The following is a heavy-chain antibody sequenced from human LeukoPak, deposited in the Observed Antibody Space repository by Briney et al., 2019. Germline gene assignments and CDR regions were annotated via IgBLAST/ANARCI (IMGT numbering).Heavy chain of an antibody. Sequence: ASVKVSCKASGYTFTNHGITWVRRAPGQGLEWMGWISAYNGDTKYAQKLQGRVTMTTDPSTNTAYMELRSLRSDDTAVYYCARDPSNSSGFHPHSDYWGQGTLVTVSS. J-gene: IGHJ4*02. V-gene: IGHV1-18*01. CDR3: ARDPSNSSGFHPHSDY. CDR1: GYTFTNHG. D-gene: IGHD3-22*01. CDR2: ISAYNGDT.